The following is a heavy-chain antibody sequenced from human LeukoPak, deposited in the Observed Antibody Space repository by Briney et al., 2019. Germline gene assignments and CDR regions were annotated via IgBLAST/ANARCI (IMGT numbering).Heavy chain of an antibody. CDR3: VRDRFLEPYGMEV. CDR2: ISGSGGST. V-gene: IGHV3-23*01. Sequence: GGSLRLSCAASGFTFSSYAMSWVRQAPGKGLEGVSAISGSGGSTYYADSVKGRFTISRDDSKNTLSLQMNGLRAEDTAVYYGVRDRFLEPYGMEVWGHGTTVTVSS. D-gene: IGHD3-3*01. CDR1: GFTFSSYA. J-gene: IGHJ6*02.